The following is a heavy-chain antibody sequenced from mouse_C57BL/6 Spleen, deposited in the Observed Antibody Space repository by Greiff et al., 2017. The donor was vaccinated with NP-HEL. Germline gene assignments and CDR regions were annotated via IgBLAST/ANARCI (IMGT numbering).Heavy chain of an antibody. CDR1: GFTFSSYG. CDR2: ISSGGSYT. J-gene: IGHJ4*01. Sequence: EVKVVESGGDLVKPGGSLKLSCAASGFTFSSYGMSWVRQTPDKRLEWVATISSGGSYTYYPDSVKGRFTISRDNAKNTLYLQLSSLKAEDTAMYYCARQGSGAMDYWGQGTSVTVSS. CDR3: ARQGSGAMDY. D-gene: IGHD1-3*01. V-gene: IGHV5-6*01.